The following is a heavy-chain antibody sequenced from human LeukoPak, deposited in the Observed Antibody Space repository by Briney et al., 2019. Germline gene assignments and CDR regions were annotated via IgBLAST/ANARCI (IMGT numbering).Heavy chain of an antibody. D-gene: IGHD3-10*01. CDR1: GGSINSGSYY. J-gene: IGHJ4*02. V-gene: IGHV4-61*02. Sequence: SETLSLTCTVSGGSINSGSYYWSWIRQPAGKGLEWIGRIYTSGSTNYNPSLKSRVTISLDTSKNQFSLKLSSVTAADTAVYYCARGARGSGTASDYWGQGTLVTVSS. CDR3: ARGARGSGTASDY. CDR2: IYTSGST.